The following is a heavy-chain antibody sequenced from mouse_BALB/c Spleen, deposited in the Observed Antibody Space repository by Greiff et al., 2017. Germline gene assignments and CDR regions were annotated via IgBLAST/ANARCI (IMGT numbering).Heavy chain of an antibody. CDR3: AREDYYEGAWFAY. CDR2: ISYSGST. D-gene: IGHD1-1*01. CDR1: GYSITSDYA. Sequence: EVQLVESGPGLVKPSQSLSLTCTVTGYSITSDYAWNWIRQFPGNKLEWMGYISYSGSTSYNPSLKSRISITRDTSKNQFFLQLNSVTTEDTATYYCAREDYYEGAWFAYWGQGTLVTVSA. J-gene: IGHJ3*01. V-gene: IGHV3-2*02.